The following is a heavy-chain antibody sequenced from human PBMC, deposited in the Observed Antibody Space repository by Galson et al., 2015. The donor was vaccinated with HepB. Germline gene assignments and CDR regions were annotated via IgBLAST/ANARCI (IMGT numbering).Heavy chain of an antibody. CDR3: ATDYYSAAMNY. Sequence: SLRLSCAASGFTFSNAWMSWVRQAPGKGLEWVGRIKSKTDGETTDYAAPVKGRFTISRDESKNTVFLQMNSLKTEDTAVYYCATDYYSAAMNYWGQGTLVTVSS. D-gene: IGHD3-10*01. V-gene: IGHV3-15*01. CDR1: GFTFSNAW. J-gene: IGHJ4*02. CDR2: IKSKTDGETT.